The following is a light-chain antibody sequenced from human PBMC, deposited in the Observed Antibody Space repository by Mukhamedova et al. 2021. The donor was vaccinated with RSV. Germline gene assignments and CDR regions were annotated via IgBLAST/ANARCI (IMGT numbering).Light chain of an antibody. CDR3: QQYGGSPVT. Sequence: LLLWLLIYDASSRATGIPDRFSGSGSGTDFTLTISRLEPEDFAGYYCQQYGGSPVTFVQGTKVE. J-gene: IGKJ1*01. V-gene: IGKV3D-20*01. CDR2: DAS.